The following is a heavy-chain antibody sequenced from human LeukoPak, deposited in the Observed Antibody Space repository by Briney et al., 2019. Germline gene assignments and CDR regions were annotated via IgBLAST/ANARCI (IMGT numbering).Heavy chain of an antibody. CDR1: GYTFTSYD. J-gene: IGHJ3*02. Sequence: ASVKVSCKASGYTFTSYDINWVRQATGQGLEWMGWMNPNSGNTGYAQKFQGRVTITRNTSISTAYMELSSLRSEDTAVYYCARSRGRVPIYAFDIWGQGTMVTVSS. D-gene: IGHD3-16*01. CDR3: ARSRGRVPIYAFDI. CDR2: MNPNSGNT. V-gene: IGHV1-8*03.